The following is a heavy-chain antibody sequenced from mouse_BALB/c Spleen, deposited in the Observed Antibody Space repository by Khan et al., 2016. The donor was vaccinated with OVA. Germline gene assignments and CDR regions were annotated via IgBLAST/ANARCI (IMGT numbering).Heavy chain of an antibody. CDR2: IDPANGNS. V-gene: IGHV14-3*02. J-gene: IGHJ4*01. CDR1: GFNIKDTY. CDR3: AREGYDPYVMDY. Sequence: VRLQQSGADLVRPGASVKLSCTASGFNIKDTYMHWVKQRPEQGLEWIGRIDPANGNSKYGPRFQAKATITADTSSNTAYLHLSSLTSEDTAVYYCAREGYDPYVMDYWGQGTSVTVSS. D-gene: IGHD2-3*01.